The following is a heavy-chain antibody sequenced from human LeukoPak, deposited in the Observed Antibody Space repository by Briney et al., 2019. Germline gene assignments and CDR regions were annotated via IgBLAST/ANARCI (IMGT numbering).Heavy chain of an antibody. V-gene: IGHV3-30*03. D-gene: IGHD1-26*01. J-gene: IGHJ6*04. CDR2: ISYDGSNK. CDR3: ARDLSGSYAH. Sequence: GGSLRLSCAASGFTFSSYGMHWVRQAPGKGLEWVAVISYDGSNKYYADSVKGRFTISRDNSKNTLYLQMNSLRAEDAAVYYCARDLSGSYAHWGKGTTVTVSS. CDR1: GFTFSSYG.